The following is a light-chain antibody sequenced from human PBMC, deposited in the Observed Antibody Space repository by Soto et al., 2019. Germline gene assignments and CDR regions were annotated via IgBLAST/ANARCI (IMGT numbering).Light chain of an antibody. J-gene: IGKJ1*01. V-gene: IGKV3-20*01. CDR3: QQYTGAPLT. CDR1: HSVTDNY. Sequence: EIVLTQSPATLSLSPGERATLSCRASHSVTDNYLAWYQQKPGQAPRLVISGASSRTSGIPDRFSASGSGTDFTLTISRLEPEDFAVYYCQQYTGAPLTFGQGTKVEIK. CDR2: GAS.